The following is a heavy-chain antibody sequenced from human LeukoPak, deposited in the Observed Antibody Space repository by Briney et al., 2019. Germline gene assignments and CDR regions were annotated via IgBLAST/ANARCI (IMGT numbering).Heavy chain of an antibody. Sequence: TSETLSLTCTVSGGSISSGGYYWSWIRQHPGKGLEWIGYIYYSGSTYYNPSLKGRVTISVDTSKNQFSLKLSPVTAADTAVYYCARYQYDFWSGFWFDPWGQGTLVTVSS. D-gene: IGHD3-3*01. CDR3: ARYQYDFWSGFWFDP. CDR2: IYYSGST. CDR1: GGSISSGGYY. V-gene: IGHV4-31*03. J-gene: IGHJ5*02.